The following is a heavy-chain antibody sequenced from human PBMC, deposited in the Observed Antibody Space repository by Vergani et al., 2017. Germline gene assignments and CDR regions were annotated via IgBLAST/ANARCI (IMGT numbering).Heavy chain of an antibody. Sequence: QITLKESGPTLVKPTQTLTLTCTFSGFSLSTSGVGVGWIRQPPGKALEWLALIYWDDDKRYSPSLKSRLTITKDTSKNQVVLTMTNMDPVDTATYYCAHRRWYCSSTSCYENWFDPWGQGTLVTVSS. D-gene: IGHD2-2*01. J-gene: IGHJ5*02. CDR2: IYWDDDK. V-gene: IGHV2-5*02. CDR1: GFSLSTSGVG. CDR3: AHRRWYCSSTSCYENWFDP.